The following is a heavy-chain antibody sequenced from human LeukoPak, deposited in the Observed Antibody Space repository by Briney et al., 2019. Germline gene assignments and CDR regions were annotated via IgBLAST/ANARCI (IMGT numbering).Heavy chain of an antibody. V-gene: IGHV1-69*13. CDR3: ARAPDSGTYPYHFDY. D-gene: IGHD1-26*01. Sequence: ESSVKVSCKASGCSFSSYGISWVRQAPGQGLEWMGGIIPMFGTTTYAQRFQDRVTITADEATGTAYMELSSLRSEDTAVYYCARAPDSGTYPYHFDYWGQGTLVTVSS. CDR1: GCSFSSYG. CDR2: IIPMFGTT. J-gene: IGHJ4*02.